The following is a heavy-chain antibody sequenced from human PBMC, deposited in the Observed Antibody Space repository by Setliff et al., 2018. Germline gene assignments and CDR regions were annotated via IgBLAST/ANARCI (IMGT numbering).Heavy chain of an antibody. Sequence: PSETLSLTCTVSGDSISTYYWSWIRRPAGKGLEWIWRVFVDGSTTYNPSLKSRVTMSVDTSKNQFSLKLTSVTAADTAIYYCASDTSSDWAAWFDPWSQGILVTVSS. CDR1: GDSISTYY. D-gene: IGHD3-22*01. CDR2: VFVDGST. CDR3: ASDTSSDWAAWFDP. J-gene: IGHJ5*02. V-gene: IGHV4-4*07.